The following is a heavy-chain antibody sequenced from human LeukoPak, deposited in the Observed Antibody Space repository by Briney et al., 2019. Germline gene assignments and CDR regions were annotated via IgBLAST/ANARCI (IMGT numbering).Heavy chain of an antibody. J-gene: IGHJ4*02. Sequence: PSETLSLTCTVSGGSISIISSSTYYWGWIRQVPGKGLEWIGSLYYGENSHYNPSLKSRATLSVDTSNNQFSLKLTSVTAADAAVYFCARQLPTTAADTRGYFDYWDQGTVVTVSS. CDR2: LYYGENS. CDR1: GGSISIISSSTYY. V-gene: IGHV4-39*01. D-gene: IGHD6-25*01. CDR3: ARQLPTTAADTRGYFDY.